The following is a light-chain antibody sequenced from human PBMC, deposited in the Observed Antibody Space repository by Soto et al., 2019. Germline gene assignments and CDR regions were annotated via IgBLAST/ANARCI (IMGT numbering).Light chain of an antibody. CDR2: RTY. Sequence: EIVMTQSPATLSVSPGERATLSCRASQSISSNLAWYQQKPGQAPRLLMFRTYSRATGFPARFSGSGSGTEFTLIIRSLQSEDFAVYYCQQYNNWPRTFGQGTKVDIK. CDR1: QSISSN. J-gene: IGKJ1*01. V-gene: IGKV3-15*01. CDR3: QQYNNWPRT.